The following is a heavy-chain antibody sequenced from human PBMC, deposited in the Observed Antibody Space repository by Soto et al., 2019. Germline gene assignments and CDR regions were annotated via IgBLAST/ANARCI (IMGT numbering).Heavy chain of an antibody. CDR3: ATDTDPAKPGYDSVCCFDY. V-gene: IGHV1-18*01. CDR1: AYTFSKYG. J-gene: IGHJ4*02. Sequence: QVQLVQSGAEVKKPGASVKVSCTASAYTFSKYGISWIRQAPGQGLEWMGWISGYNANTNYAEKFRGRVTMTTDTSTSTAHMELRSLTSDDTATYFCATDTDPAKPGYDSVCCFDYWGQGTLVTVSS. D-gene: IGHD6-19*01. CDR2: ISGYNANT.